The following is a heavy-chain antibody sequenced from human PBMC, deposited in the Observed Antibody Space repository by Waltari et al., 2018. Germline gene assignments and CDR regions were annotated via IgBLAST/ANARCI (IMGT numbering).Heavy chain of an antibody. CDR1: GFTFSSPW. CDR3: SRRLDA. CDR2: IKEDGSEK. Sequence: EVQLVESGGGLVQPGGSLRLSCAASGFTFSSPWMDWVHQAPGRGLEWVANIKEDGSEKYYVDSVKGRFIISRDDAKNSLYLQMTSLRVEDTAVYYCSRRLDAWGQGTTVTVSS. V-gene: IGHV3-7*01. J-gene: IGHJ6*02.